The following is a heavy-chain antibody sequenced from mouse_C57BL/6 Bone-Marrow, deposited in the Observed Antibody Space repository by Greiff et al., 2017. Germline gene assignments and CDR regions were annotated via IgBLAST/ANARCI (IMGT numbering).Heavy chain of an antibody. J-gene: IGHJ2*01. CDR3: TTVDYDYFDY. CDR2: IDPENGDT. D-gene: IGHD2-4*01. CDR1: GFNIKDDY. Sequence: VQLQQSGAELVRPGASVKLSCTASGFNIKDDYMHWVKQRPEQGLEWIGWIDPENGDTEYASKFQGKATITADTSSNTAYLQLSSLTSEDTAVYYCTTVDYDYFDYWGQGTTLTVSS. V-gene: IGHV14-4*01.